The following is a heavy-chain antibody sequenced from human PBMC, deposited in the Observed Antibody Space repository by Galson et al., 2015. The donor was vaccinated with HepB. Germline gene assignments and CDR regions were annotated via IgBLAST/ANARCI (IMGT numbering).Heavy chain of an antibody. V-gene: IGHV3-15*01. CDR2: IKSNTDGGTT. D-gene: IGHD3-10*01. Sequence: SLRLSCAASGFTFSNAWMSWVRQAPGKGLEWVGRIKSNTDGGTTDYAAPVKGRFTISRDDSKNTLYLQMHSLKTEDTAVYYCTTVYTVRPGGWGQGTLVTVSS. CDR3: TTVYTVRPGG. CDR1: GFTFSNAW. J-gene: IGHJ4*02.